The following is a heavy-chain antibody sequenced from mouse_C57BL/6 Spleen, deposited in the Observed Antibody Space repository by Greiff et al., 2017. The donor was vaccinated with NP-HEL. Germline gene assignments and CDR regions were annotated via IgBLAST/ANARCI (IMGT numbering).Heavy chain of an antibody. CDR3: ARRSYGSSYWYFDV. V-gene: IGHV1-64*01. CDR2: IHPNSGST. CDR1: GYTFTSYW. D-gene: IGHD1-1*01. Sequence: VQLQQPGAELVKPGASVKLSCKASGYTFTSYWMHWVKQRPGQGLEWIGMIHPNSGSTKYNEKFKSKATLTVDKSSSTAYMQLSSLTSEDSAVDYCARRSYGSSYWYFDVWGTGTTVTVSS. J-gene: IGHJ1*03.